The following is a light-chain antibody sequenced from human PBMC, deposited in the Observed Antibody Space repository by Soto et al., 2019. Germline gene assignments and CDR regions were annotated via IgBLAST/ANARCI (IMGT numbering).Light chain of an antibody. J-gene: IGKJ1*01. V-gene: IGKV3-15*01. CDR2: GAS. Sequence: EIVMTQSPATLSVSPGEKATLSCMSSQSVGNNLAWYQQKPGQAPRLLIYGASTRATGIPARVSGAGPGTEFTLTISSLQSEDFAVYYCQQYINWPPKTFGQGTKVEIK. CDR1: QSVGNN. CDR3: QQYINWPPKT.